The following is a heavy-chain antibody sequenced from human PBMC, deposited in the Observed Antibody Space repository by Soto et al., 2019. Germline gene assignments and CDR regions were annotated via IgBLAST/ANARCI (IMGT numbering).Heavy chain of an antibody. D-gene: IGHD6-19*01. CDR3: ARHYGALAVAFDY. V-gene: IGHV4-59*08. J-gene: IGHJ4*02. CDR1: GGSISSYY. CDR2: IYHTGIT. Sequence: QVQLQESGPGLVKPSETLSLTCTVSGGSISSYYWSWIRQPPGKGLEWIGYIYHTGITNYNPSLTSRVTISVDMSKNQFSLTLSSVTAADTAVYHCARHYGALAVAFDYWGQGALVTVSS.